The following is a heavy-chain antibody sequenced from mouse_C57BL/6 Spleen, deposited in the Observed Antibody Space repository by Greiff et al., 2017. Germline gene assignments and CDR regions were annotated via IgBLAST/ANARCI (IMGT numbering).Heavy chain of an antibody. J-gene: IGHJ1*03. V-gene: IGHV1-64*01. Sequence: QVQLQQSGAELVKPGASVKLSCKASGYTFTSYWMHWVKQRPGQGLEWIGMIHPNSGSTNYNEKFKSKATLTVDKSSSTAYMQLSSLTSEDSAVYYCALSTMITAGYFDVWGTGTTVTVSS. D-gene: IGHD2-4*01. CDR1: GYTFTSYW. CDR2: IHPNSGST. CDR3: ALSTMITAGYFDV.